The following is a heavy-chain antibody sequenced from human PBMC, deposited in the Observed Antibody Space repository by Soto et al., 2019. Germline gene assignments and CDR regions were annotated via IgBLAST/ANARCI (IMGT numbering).Heavy chain of an antibody. J-gene: IGHJ4*02. CDR1: GFTFSSYW. V-gene: IGHV3-74*01. CDR2: IKSDGST. CDR3: AGDPVPEY. Sequence: PWGSLRLSCAASGFTFSSYWMHWVRQAPGKGLVWVSLIKSDGSTNYADSVKGRFTISRDNAKNTLYLQMNSLRVEDTAVYYCAGDPVPEYWGQGTLVTVS.